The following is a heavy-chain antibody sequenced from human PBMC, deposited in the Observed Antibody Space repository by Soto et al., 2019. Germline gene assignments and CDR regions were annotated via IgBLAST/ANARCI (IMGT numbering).Heavy chain of an antibody. V-gene: IGHV4-34*01. CDR2: INHSGST. D-gene: IGHD2-15*01. CDR1: AWSFSGYY. J-gene: IGHJ5*02. CDR3: ARRRGSCSGGSCYSYDWFAP. Sequence: QVQLQQWGAGLLKPSETLSLPCAVYAWSFSGYYWSWIRQPPGKGLEWIGEINHSGSTNYNPSLKSLVTISVDTSKNQLSLKVSSVTAADTAVYYCARRRGSCSGGSCYSYDWFAPWGQGTLVTVSS.